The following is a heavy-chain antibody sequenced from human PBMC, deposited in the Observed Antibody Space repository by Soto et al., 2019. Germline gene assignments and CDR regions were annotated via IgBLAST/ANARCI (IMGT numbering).Heavy chain of an antibody. CDR1: GGTFSNYA. V-gene: IGHV1-69*12. Sequence: QVQLVQSGAEVKKPGSSVKVSCKASGGTFSNYAISWVRQAPGQGLEWMGGIIPIFGTANYAQKFQGRVTIXXDXSMXTAYMEVSSLRSEDTAVYYCARGRIAVAGTVPIDYWGPGTLVTVSS. D-gene: IGHD6-19*01. CDR3: ARGRIAVAGTVPIDY. J-gene: IGHJ4*02. CDR2: IIPIFGTA.